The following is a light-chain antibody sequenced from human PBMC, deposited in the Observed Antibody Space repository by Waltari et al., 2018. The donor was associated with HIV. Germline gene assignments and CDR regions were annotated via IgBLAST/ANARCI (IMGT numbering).Light chain of an antibody. Sequence: ESVLTQSPGTLSLSPGERATLSCSTTHSVRSGFLAWYQQRPGQAPRLLIYGASKSANGTPDRFSGSGSGTDFTLTISRVEPEDFAVYYCQQFGGSVPYTFGQGTKLDIK. J-gene: IGKJ2*01. CDR2: GAS. V-gene: IGKV3-20*01. CDR3: QQFGGSVPYT. CDR1: HSVRSGF.